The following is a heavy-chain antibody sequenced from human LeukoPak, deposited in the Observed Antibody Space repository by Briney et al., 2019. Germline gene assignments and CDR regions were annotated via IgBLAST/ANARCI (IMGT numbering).Heavy chain of an antibody. Sequence: GRSLRLSCAASGFTFDDYAMHWVRQAPGKGLEWVSGISWNSGSIGYADSVKGRFTISRDNSKNTLYLQMNSLRAEDTAVYYCAKQPAAGIWDEFQHWGQGTLVTVSS. CDR2: ISWNSGSI. CDR1: GFTFDDYA. D-gene: IGHD6-13*01. CDR3: AKQPAAGIWDEFQH. J-gene: IGHJ1*01. V-gene: IGHV3-9*01.